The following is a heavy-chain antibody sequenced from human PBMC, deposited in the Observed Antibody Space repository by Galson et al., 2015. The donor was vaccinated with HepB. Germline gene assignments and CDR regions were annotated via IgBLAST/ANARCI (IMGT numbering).Heavy chain of an antibody. CDR3: AKLPFVYSSSIWFIDN. J-gene: IGHJ4*02. V-gene: IGHV3-23*01. Sequence: SLRLYCLASGFAFNSPVMRWVLQAPGKGLEWVSSISGSGGRTYHADSVKGRFTISRDNFKNTLYLQMNGLRAEDTAVYYCAKLPFVYSSSIWFIDNWGQGTLVTVSS. CDR2: ISGSGGRT. D-gene: IGHD6-13*01. CDR1: GFAFNSPV.